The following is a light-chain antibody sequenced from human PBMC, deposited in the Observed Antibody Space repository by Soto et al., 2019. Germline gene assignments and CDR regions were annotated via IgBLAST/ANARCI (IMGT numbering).Light chain of an antibody. V-gene: IGKV1-5*01. CDR1: QNVRSW. J-gene: IGKJ2*01. CDR3: QQYNSHSLYS. CDR2: YAS. Sequence: DIQLTQSPSILSASVGDRVTITCRASQNVRSWLAWYQQKPGKAPKLLIFYASKLESGVPSRFSGSGSGTEYTLTISSLQPEDFATYYCQQYNSHSLYSFGQGTKLDIK.